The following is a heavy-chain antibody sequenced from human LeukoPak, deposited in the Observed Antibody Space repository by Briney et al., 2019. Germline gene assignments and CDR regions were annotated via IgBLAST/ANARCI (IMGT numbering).Heavy chain of an antibody. CDR2: ISGSGGST. Sequence: HPGGSLRLSCAASGFTFSSYAMSWIRQAPGKGLEWVSVISGSGGSTYYADSVKGRFTISRDNSKNTLYLQMNSLRAEDTAVYYCAKDPNSSVYRYYFYGMDVWGQGTTVTVSS. V-gene: IGHV3-23*01. D-gene: IGHD3-22*01. J-gene: IGHJ6*02. CDR3: AKDPNSSVYRYYFYGMDV. CDR1: GFTFSSYA.